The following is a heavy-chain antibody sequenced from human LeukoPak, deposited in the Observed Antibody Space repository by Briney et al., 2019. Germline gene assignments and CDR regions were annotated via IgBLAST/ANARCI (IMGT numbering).Heavy chain of an antibody. Sequence: GGSLRLSCAASGFTFSDFYMSWIRQAPGKGLEWVSYITSAGRAIYYADSVQGRFTISRDNARNSLYLQMNGLRAEDAAVYYCASDIVATSGDFWGQGTLVTVSS. J-gene: IGHJ4*02. CDR2: ITSAGRAI. CDR1: GFTFSDFY. V-gene: IGHV3-11*01. D-gene: IGHD5-12*01. CDR3: ASDIVATSGDF.